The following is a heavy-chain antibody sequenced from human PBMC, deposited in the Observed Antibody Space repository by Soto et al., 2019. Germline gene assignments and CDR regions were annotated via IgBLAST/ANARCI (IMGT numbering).Heavy chain of an antibody. D-gene: IGHD4-17*01. CDR1: GYTFTSYD. J-gene: IGHJ4*02. V-gene: IGHV1-8*01. CDR2: MNPKRGNT. CDR3: ARTLYGDNVDY. Sequence: QVQLVQSGAEVKKPGASVKVSCKDSGYTFTSYDINWVRQATGQGLELMGWMNPKRGNTGYAQKFQGRVTMTRNTSISTAYMELSSLKSEDTAVYYCARTLYGDNVDYWGQGTLVTVSS.